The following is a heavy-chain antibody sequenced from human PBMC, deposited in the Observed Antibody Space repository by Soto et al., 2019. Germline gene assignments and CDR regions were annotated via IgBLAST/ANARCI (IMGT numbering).Heavy chain of an antibody. CDR2: ISDSGRNT. Sequence: GGFLRLSCAASGFTFSNVAMNWFRQAPGKGLEWVSGISDSGRNTFYPDSVRGRFAISRDNSKNTLYLQMNSLRVDDTAVYFCATVLFGNHVDGANSWGQGTLVTVSS. CDR1: GFTFSNVA. V-gene: IGHV3-23*01. CDR3: ATVLFGNHVDGANS. J-gene: IGHJ4*02. D-gene: IGHD1-1*01.